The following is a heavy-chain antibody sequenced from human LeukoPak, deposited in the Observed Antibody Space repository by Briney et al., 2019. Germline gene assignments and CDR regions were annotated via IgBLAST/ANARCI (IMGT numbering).Heavy chain of an antibody. D-gene: IGHD3-22*01. J-gene: IGHJ4*02. CDR1: GYTFTSYG. Sequence: GASVKVSCKASGYTFTSYGISWVRQAPGQGLVWMGWISAYNGNTNYAQKLQGRVTMTTDTSTSTAYMELRSLRSDDTAVYYCARSIKPNYYDSSGYSGLDYWGQGTLVTVSS. CDR2: ISAYNGNT. V-gene: IGHV1-18*01. CDR3: ARSIKPNYYDSSGYSGLDY.